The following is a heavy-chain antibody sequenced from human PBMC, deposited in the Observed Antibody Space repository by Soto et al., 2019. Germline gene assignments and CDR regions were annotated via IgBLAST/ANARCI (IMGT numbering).Heavy chain of an antibody. J-gene: IGHJ3*02. Sequence: RGESLKISCKGSGYSFTSYWIGWVRQMPGKGLEWMGIIYPGDSDTRYSPSFQGQVTISADRSISTAYLQWSSLKASDTAMYYCARHYPSVGPTFFSIVPPADDAFDIWGQGTMVTVSS. CDR3: ARHYPSVGPTFFSIVPPADDAFDI. D-gene: IGHD3-3*02. CDR1: GYSFTSYW. V-gene: IGHV5-51*01. CDR2: IYPGDSDT.